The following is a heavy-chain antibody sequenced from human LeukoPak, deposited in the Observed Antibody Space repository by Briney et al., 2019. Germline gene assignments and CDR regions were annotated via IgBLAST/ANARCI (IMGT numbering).Heavy chain of an antibody. V-gene: IGHV3-23*01. D-gene: IGHD2-2*01. Sequence: GGSLRLYCAVSGFTFSSYAMSWVRQAPGKGLKWVSAISVSGDTTYYADSVKGRFTISRDNSKNTLYLQMNSLRAEDTALYYCAKAPPIGYCSSTTCYFDYWGQGTLVTVSS. CDR1: GFTFSSYA. CDR3: AKAPPIGYCSSTTCYFDY. CDR2: ISVSGDTT. J-gene: IGHJ4*02.